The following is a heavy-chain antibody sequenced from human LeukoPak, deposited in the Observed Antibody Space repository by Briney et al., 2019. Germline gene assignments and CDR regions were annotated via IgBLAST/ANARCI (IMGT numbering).Heavy chain of an antibody. V-gene: IGHV4-59*01. CDR2: IYYSGST. CDR1: GGSISSYY. CDR3: ARGGGGYSYGSDY. J-gene: IGHJ4*02. Sequence: PSETLSLTCTVSGGSISSYYWSWIRQPPGKGLEWIGYIYYSGSTNYNPSLKSRVTISVDTSKNQFSLKLSSVTAADTAVYYCARGGGGYSYGSDYWGQGTLVTVSS. D-gene: IGHD5-18*01.